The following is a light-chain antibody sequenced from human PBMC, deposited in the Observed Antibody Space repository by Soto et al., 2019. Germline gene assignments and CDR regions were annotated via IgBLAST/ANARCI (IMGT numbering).Light chain of an antibody. J-gene: IGKJ4*01. CDR2: GAS. CDR3: HQSYSVPLT. Sequence: DIQMTQSPSSLSASVGDKVTITCRSSQPINKFLNWFQHKPGEAPKRLIYGASILQDGVPSRFSGSGSGTDYTLTISGLQTEDFATYFCHQSYSVPLTFGGGTKVAI. V-gene: IGKV1-39*01. CDR1: QPINKF.